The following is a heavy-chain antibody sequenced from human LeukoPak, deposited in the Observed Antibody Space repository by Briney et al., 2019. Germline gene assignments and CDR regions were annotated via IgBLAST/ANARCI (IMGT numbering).Heavy chain of an antibody. CDR3: ARGYYYGSGIGAFDI. CDR2: MIPIFGTA. Sequence: EASVKVSCXASGGTFSSYAISWVRQAPGQGLVWMGGMIPIFGTANYAQKFQGRVTITTDESTSTAYMELSSLRSEDTAVYYCARGYYYGSGIGAFDIWGQGTMVTVSS. J-gene: IGHJ3*02. CDR1: GGTFSSYA. V-gene: IGHV1-69*05. D-gene: IGHD3-10*01.